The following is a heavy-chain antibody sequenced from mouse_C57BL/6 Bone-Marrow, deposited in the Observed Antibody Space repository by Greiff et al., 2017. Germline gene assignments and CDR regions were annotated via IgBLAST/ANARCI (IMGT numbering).Heavy chain of an antibody. V-gene: IGHV5-4*01. D-gene: IGHD2-3*01. CDR3: ARDGGWLLPSWFAY. Sequence: EVHLVESGGGLVKPGGSLKLSCAASGFTFSSYAMSWVRQTPEKRLEWVATISDGGSYTYYPDNVKGRFTITRYNAKNNLYLQMSHLKSEDTAMYYCARDGGWLLPSWFAYWGQGTRATVSA. J-gene: IGHJ3*01. CDR1: GFTFSSYA. CDR2: ISDGGSYT.